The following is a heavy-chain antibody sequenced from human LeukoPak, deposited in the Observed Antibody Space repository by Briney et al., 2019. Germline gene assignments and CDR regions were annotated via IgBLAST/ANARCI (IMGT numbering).Heavy chain of an antibody. CDR1: GFTFSSYR. CDR3: AGDWIRMNWFDP. CDR2: IKQDGSEK. D-gene: IGHD5-18*01. J-gene: IGHJ5*02. V-gene: IGHV3-7*03. Sequence: SGGSLRLSCAASGFTFSSYRMSWVRQAPGKGLEWVANIKQDGSEKYYVDSVKGRFTISRDNAKNSLYLQMNSLRAEDTAVYYCAGDWIRMNWFDPWGQGTLVTVSS.